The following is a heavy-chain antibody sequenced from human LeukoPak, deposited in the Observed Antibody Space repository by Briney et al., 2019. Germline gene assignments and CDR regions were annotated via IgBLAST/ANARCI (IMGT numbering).Heavy chain of an antibody. V-gene: IGHV3-23*01. J-gene: IGHJ4*02. D-gene: IGHD2-15*01. CDR3: AKGYCSGGSCYCSR. Sequence: GGSLRLSCAASGFTFSNSAMSWVRQAPGKGLEWVSAISGSGGSTYYADSVKGRFTISRDNSKNTLYLQMNSLRAEDTAVYYCAKGYCSGGSCYCSRWGQGTLVTVSS. CDR1: GFTFSNSA. CDR2: ISGSGGST.